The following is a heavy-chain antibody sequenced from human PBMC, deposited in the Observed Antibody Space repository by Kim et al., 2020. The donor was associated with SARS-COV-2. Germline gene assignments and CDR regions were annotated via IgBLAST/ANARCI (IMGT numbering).Heavy chain of an antibody. CDR1: GYTFTSYA. D-gene: IGHD3-3*01. J-gene: IGHJ5*02. CDR3: ARGYDFWSGYYP. Sequence: ASVKVSCKASGYTFTSYAMHWVRQAPGQRLEWMGWINAGNGNTKYSQKFQGRVTITRDTSASTAYMELSSLRSEDTAVYYCARGYDFWSGYYPWGQGTLVTVSS. V-gene: IGHV1-3*01. CDR2: INAGNGNT.